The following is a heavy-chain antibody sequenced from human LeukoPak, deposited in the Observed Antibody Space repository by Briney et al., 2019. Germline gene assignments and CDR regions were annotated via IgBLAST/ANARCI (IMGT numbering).Heavy chain of an antibody. CDR3: ARGAYYYDSSGSYDAFDI. Sequence: GGSLRLSCAASGFTFSSYSMNWVRQAPGKGLEWVSSISSSSSYIYYADSVKGRFTISRDNAKNSLYLQMNSLRAEDTAVYYCARGAYYYDSSGSYDAFDIWGQGTMVTVSS. D-gene: IGHD3-22*01. CDR2: ISSSSSYI. V-gene: IGHV3-21*01. CDR1: GFTFSSYS. J-gene: IGHJ3*02.